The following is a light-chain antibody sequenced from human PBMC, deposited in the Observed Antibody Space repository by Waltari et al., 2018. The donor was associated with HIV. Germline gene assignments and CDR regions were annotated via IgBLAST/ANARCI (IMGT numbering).Light chain of an antibody. CDR3: QAWDSSIWV. CDR2: GAS. CDR1: QDISRY. V-gene: IGKV1-9*01. Sequence: DIQLTQSPSFLSASVGDRVTITCRASQDISRYLAWYQQTPGKAPKLLIFGASNLHSGVPSRFSGSGSGTEFILTISSLQPEDFATYYCQAWDSSIWVFGGGTK. J-gene: IGKJ4*02.